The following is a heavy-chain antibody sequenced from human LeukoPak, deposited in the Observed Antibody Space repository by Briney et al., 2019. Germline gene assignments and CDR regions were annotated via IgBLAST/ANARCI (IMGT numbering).Heavy chain of an antibody. J-gene: IGHJ4*02. CDR3: ARATGYPSSIYYFDY. D-gene: IGHD5-12*01. CDR2: ISYDGSNK. V-gene: IGHV3-30*04. CDR1: GFTFSSYA. Sequence: GGSLRLSCAASGFTFSSYAMHWVRQAPGKGLEWVAVISYDGSNKYYADSVKGRLTISRDNAKNSLYLQMNSLRAEDTAVYYCARATGYPSSIYYFDYWGQGTLVTVSS.